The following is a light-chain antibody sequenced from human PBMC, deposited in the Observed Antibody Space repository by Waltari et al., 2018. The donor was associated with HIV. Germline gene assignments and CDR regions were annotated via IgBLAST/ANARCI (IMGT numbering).Light chain of an antibody. CDR1: QSVSNS. CDR3: QQYNSWPRM. J-gene: IGKJ1*01. V-gene: IGKV3-15*01. Sequence: EIVMTQSPATLSVSPGGRATLSCRASQSVSNSLVWYQQRPGQAPRLLIYGASTRATGIPGRFSGSVSGTEFTLTINSLQSEDFAVYYCQQYNSWPRMFGQGTKVEVK. CDR2: GAS.